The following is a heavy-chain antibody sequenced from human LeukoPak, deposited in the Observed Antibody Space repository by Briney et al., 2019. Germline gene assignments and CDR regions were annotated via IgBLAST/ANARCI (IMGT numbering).Heavy chain of an antibody. J-gene: IGHJ6*02. CDR2: IFPIFGTA. V-gene: IGHV1-69*13. CDR3: ASQPNTYYDFWSEYGMDV. D-gene: IGHD3-3*01. CDR1: GGIFSSYA. Sequence: ASVKVSCKASGGIFSSYAISWVRQAPGQGLEWMGGIFPIFGTANYAQKFQGRVTITADESTSTAHMELSSLRSEHTAVYYCASQPNTYYDFWSEYGMDVWGQGTTVTVSS.